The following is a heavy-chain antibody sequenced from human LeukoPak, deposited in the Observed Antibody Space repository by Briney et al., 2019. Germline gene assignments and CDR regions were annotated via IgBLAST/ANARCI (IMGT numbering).Heavy chain of an antibody. CDR3: ARDGGFYGGTYDY. CDR1: GFTFSSYE. J-gene: IGHJ4*02. D-gene: IGHD4-23*01. CDR2: ISSSGSTI. Sequence: GGSLRLSCAASGFTFSSYEMNWVRQAPGKGLEWVSYISSSGSTIYYADSVEGRFTISRDNAKNSLYLQMNSLRAEDTAVYYCARDGGFYGGTYDYWGQGTLVTVSS. V-gene: IGHV3-48*03.